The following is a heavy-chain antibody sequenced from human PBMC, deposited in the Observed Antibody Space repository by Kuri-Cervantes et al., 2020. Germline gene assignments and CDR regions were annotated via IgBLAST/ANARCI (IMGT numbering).Heavy chain of an antibody. Sequence: AAVTVSCKASGYTFTSYAMHWVRQAPGQRLEWMGWINPNSGGTNYAQKFQGWVTMTRDTSISTAYMELSRLRSDDTAVYYCARAEAVTMVQGVIGFSVDYWGQGTLVTVSS. D-gene: IGHD3-10*01. V-gene: IGHV1-2*04. J-gene: IGHJ4*02. CDR1: GYTFTSYA. CDR3: ARAEAVTMVQGVIGFSVDY. CDR2: INPNSGGT.